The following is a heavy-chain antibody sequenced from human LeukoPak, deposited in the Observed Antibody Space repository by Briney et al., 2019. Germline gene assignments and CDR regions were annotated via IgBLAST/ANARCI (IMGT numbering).Heavy chain of an antibody. D-gene: IGHD3-16*02. CDR3: VRDYLWGNYRSFDF. CDR1: GFRFSNSW. Sequence: GGSLRLSCAASGFRFSNSWMSWVRRAPGKGLEWVANIKDDGSETRYVDSVKGRFTMSRDNAKNSLYLQMNSLRVEDTAVYYCVRDYLWGNYRSFDFWGQGTLVTVSS. CDR2: IKDDGSET. J-gene: IGHJ4*02. V-gene: IGHV3-7*01.